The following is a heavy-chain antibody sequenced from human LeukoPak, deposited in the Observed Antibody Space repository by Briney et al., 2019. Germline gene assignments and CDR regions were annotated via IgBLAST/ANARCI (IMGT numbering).Heavy chain of an antibody. D-gene: IGHD6-13*01. CDR3: ARGYYSSSRFDS. CDR1: GFPFSSYS. V-gene: IGHV3-21*01. Sequence: GGSLRLSCGASGFPFSSYSMNWVRQAPGKGLEWVSSISSSSSYIYYADSVKGRFTISRDNAKNSLYLQMNSLRAEDTAVYYCARGYYSSSRFDSWGQGTLVTVSS. CDR2: ISSSSSYI. J-gene: IGHJ4*02.